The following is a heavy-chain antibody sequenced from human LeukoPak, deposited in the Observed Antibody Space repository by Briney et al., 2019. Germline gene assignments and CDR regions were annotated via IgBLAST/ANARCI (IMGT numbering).Heavy chain of an antibody. CDR2: ISWNSGSI. CDR1: GFTFDDYA. J-gene: IGHJ6*02. D-gene: IGHD3-10*01. V-gene: IGHV3-9*01. Sequence: GGSLRLSCAASGFTFDDYAMHWVRQAPGKGLEWVSGISWNSGSIGYADSVKGRFTISRDNAKNSLYLQMNSLRAEDTALYYCAKGSGSYRYYYYYGMDVWGQGTTVTVSS. CDR3: AKGSGSYRYYYYYGMDV.